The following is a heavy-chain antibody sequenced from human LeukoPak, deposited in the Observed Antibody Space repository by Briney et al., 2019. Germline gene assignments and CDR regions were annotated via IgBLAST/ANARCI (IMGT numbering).Heavy chain of an antibody. CDR3: AAGRGTTAFDY. CDR1: GFTFSSYA. Sequence: GGSLRLSCAASGFTFSSYAMHWARQAPGKGLEYVSAISSNGGSTYYANSVKGRFTISRDNSKNTLYLQMGSLRAEDMAVYYCAAGRGTTAFDYWGQGTLVTVSS. D-gene: IGHD1-1*01. CDR2: ISSNGGST. J-gene: IGHJ4*02. V-gene: IGHV3-64*01.